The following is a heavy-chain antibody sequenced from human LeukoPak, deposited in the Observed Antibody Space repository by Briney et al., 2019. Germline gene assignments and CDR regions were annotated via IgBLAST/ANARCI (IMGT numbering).Heavy chain of an antibody. CDR2: IYHRGNT. Sequence: PSETLSLTCTVSGYSISSGYYWGWIRQPPGKGLEWIGSIYHRGNTYYNPSLKSRVTISVDTSKNHFSLKLSSVTAADTAVYYCARGYSSGWYSLYYYYYMDVWGKGTTVTISS. V-gene: IGHV4-38-2*02. CDR3: ARGYSSGWYSLYYYYYMDV. CDR1: GYSISSGYY. J-gene: IGHJ6*03. D-gene: IGHD6-19*01.